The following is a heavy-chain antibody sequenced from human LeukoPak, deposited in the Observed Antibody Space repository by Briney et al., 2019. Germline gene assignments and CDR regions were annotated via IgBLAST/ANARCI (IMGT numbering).Heavy chain of an antibody. Sequence: GGSLRLSCEASGFTFNTFWMSWVRQAPGKGLEWVANINQGGRDTNYVDSVKGRFTIARDDAKNSLYLQMNSLRAEDTAVYFCASHYGSGSYGWFDPWGQGTLVTVSS. V-gene: IGHV3-7*01. CDR1: GFTFNTFW. CDR2: INQGGRDT. CDR3: ASHYGSGSYGWFDP. D-gene: IGHD3-10*01. J-gene: IGHJ5*02.